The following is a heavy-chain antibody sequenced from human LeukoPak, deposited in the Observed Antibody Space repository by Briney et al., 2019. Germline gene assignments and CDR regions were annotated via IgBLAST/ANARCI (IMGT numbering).Heavy chain of an antibody. Sequence: HPGGSLRLTCAASGFTFSSYAMSWVRQAPGKGLEWVSVITGTGTYYADSVKGRFTISRDNSKNTLYLQMNSLRAEDTAVYYCAKVWSSYCRSTSCYQNLDYWGQGTLVTVS. CDR1: GFTFSSYA. D-gene: IGHD2-2*01. CDR2: ITGTGT. CDR3: AKVWSSYCRSTSCYQNLDY. J-gene: IGHJ4*02. V-gene: IGHV3-23*01.